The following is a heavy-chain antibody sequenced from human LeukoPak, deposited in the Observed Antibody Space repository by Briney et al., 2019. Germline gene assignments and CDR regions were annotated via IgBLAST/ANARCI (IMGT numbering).Heavy chain of an antibody. CDR3: ARPISGGLAVTADWFDP. CDR2: INANSGTT. D-gene: IGHD6-19*01. Sequence: GGSLRLSCAASGFAFSFYAMSWLRQPPGKGLEWVSTINANSGTTSYAASVRGRFTISRDNSKNTLYLQVNSLRADDTAVYYCARPISGGLAVTADWFDPWGQGTLVVVSS. V-gene: IGHV3-23*01. CDR1: GFAFSFYA. J-gene: IGHJ5*01.